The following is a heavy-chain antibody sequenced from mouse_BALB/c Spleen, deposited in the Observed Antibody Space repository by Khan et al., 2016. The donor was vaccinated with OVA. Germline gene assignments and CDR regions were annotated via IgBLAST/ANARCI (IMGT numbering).Heavy chain of an antibody. CDR3: ARPPYISYVMVY. CDR2: INTNTGEP. J-gene: IGHJ4*01. CDR1: GYTFTNYG. Sequence: LVESGPELKKPGETVKISCKASGYTFTNYGLNWVKQAPGKGLQWMGWINTNTGEPTYAVDFKGRFAFSLETSASTAYLQINNLKNEDTATYFCARPPYISYVMVYWGQGTSVTVSS. D-gene: IGHD2-10*01. V-gene: IGHV9-3-1*01.